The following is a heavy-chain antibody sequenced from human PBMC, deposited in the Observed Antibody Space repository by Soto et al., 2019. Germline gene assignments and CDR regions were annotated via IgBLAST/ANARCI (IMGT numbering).Heavy chain of an antibody. CDR1: GYTFTNFG. CDR3: ARESRYCSGGSCYFLPGIDY. CDR2: ISAYNGNT. V-gene: IGHV1-18*01. J-gene: IGHJ4*02. D-gene: IGHD2-15*01. Sequence: ASVKVSCKTSGYTFTNFGLSWVRQAPGQGLEWMGWISAYNGNTNYAQNFQGRVTITADESTSTAYMELSSLRSEDTAVYYCARESRYCSGGSCYFLPGIDYWGQGTLVTVSS.